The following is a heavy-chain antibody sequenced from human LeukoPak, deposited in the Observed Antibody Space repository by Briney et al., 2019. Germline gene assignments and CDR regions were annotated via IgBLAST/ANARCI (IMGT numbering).Heavy chain of an antibody. CDR1: GFTFSSYE. J-gene: IGHJ4*02. D-gene: IGHD1-26*01. Sequence: PGGSLRLSCAASGFTFSSYEMNWVRQAPGKGLEWVSYISISGDTKNYADSVRGRFTISRDKAKNSLYLQMNSLRAEDTAVYYRASDIVLKDYWGQGTLVTVSS. CDR3: ASDIVLKDY. CDR2: ISISGDTK. V-gene: IGHV3-48*03.